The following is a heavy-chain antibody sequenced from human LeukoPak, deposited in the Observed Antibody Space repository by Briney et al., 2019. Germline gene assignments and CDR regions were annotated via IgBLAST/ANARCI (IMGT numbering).Heavy chain of an antibody. Sequence: SETLSLTCTVSGGSISSRSYYWGWIRQPPGRGLEWIGIIYYSGSTYSNPSLRSRVTISVDTSKDQFSLKLSSVTAADTAVYYCASFYCSGGSCYQYYYYYYMDVWGKGTTVTISS. D-gene: IGHD2-15*01. J-gene: IGHJ6*03. CDR1: GGSISSRSYY. CDR3: ASFYCSGGSCYQYYYYYYMDV. CDR2: IYYSGST. V-gene: IGHV4-39*01.